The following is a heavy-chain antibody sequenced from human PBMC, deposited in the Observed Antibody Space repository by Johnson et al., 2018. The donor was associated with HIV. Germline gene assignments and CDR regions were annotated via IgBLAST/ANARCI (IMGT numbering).Heavy chain of an antibody. V-gene: IGHV3-20*04. D-gene: IGHD3-16*01. CDR2: INWNGGST. CDR1: GFTFSSYA. CDR3: AKDQNYGSYLLSFDV. Sequence: VQLVESGGGVVQPWRSLRLSCAASGFTFSSYAMHWVRQAPGKGLEWVSGINWNGGSTGYADSVKGRFTISRDDATNSLYLRMDSLRTEDTALYYCAKDQNYGSYLLSFDVWGQVTMVTVSS. J-gene: IGHJ3*01.